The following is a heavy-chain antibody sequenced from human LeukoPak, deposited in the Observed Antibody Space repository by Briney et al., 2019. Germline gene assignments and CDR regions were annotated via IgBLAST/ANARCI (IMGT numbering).Heavy chain of an antibody. CDR3: TTGGLTLDN. D-gene: IGHD2-2*03. V-gene: IGHV3-15*01. Sequence: GVSYRLFCAPSGYIFRHAWVICARHAMGEGVVWVGRIKSKTDGGTTDYAAPVKGRFTISRDDSKDTLYLQMNTLKTEDTAVYYCTTGGLTLDNWGQGTLVTVSS. CDR1: GYIFRHAW. J-gene: IGHJ4*02. CDR2: IKSKTDGGTT.